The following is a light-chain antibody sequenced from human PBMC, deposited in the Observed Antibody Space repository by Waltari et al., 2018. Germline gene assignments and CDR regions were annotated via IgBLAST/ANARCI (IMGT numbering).Light chain of an antibody. V-gene: IGLV2-14*03. CDR1: ISDIASYNY. CDR3: SSFSSADTAVV. J-gene: IGLJ2*01. CDR2: DVT. Sequence: QSALTQPASVSGSPGQSITISCTGTISDIASYNYVSWYQQHPDKAPKLLIYDVTTRPSGVSNRFSGSKSGNTASLTISGLQAEDEAYYYCSSFSSADTAVVFGGGTKLTVL.